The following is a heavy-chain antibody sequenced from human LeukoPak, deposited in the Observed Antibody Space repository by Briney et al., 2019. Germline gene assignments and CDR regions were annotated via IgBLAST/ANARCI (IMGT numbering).Heavy chain of an antibody. CDR3: ARSDDYMDV. V-gene: IGHV4-34*01. Sequence: SETLSLTCAVYGGSFSGYYWSWIRQPPGKGLEWIGSIYYSGSTYYNPSLKSRVTISVDTSKNQFSLKLSSVTAADTAVYYCARSDDYMDVWGKGTTVTVSS. CDR2: IYYSGST. CDR1: GGSFSGYY. J-gene: IGHJ6*03.